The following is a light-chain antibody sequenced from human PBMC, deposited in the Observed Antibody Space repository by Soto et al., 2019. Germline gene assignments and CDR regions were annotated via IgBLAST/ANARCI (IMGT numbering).Light chain of an antibody. J-gene: IGLJ2*01. CDR1: SSNIGSNT. CDR2: SNN. CDR3: EGWDDSLNGRV. V-gene: IGLV1-44*01. Sequence: QSVLTQPPSASGTPGQRVTISCSGSSSNIGSNTVNWYQQLPGTAPKLLIYSNNQRTSGVPDRFSGSKSDTSASLDISGLQSEYEADYYCEGWDDSLNGRVFGGGTKLTVL.